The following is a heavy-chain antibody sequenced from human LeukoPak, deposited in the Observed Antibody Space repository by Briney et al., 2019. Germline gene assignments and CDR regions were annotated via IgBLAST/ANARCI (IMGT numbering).Heavy chain of an antibody. J-gene: IGHJ4*02. CDR2: INPSGGST. V-gene: IGHV1-46*01. CDR1: GYTFTNYG. D-gene: IGHD6-13*01. CDR3: ARVGSSSGDTLDY. Sequence: SSVKVSCKPSGYTFTNYGISWVRQAPGQGLEWMGIINPSGGSTSYAQKFQGRVTMTRDMSTSTVYMELSSLRSEDTAAYYCARVGSSSGDTLDYWGQGTLVTVSS.